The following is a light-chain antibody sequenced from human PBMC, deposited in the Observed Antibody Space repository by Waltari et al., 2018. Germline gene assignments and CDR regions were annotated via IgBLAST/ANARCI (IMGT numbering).Light chain of an antibody. J-gene: IGLJ3*02. V-gene: IGLV2-23*02. Sequence: QSALTQPASVSGSPGQSITISCSGTSSDVGRDNLVSWYQHHRGKAPTLIISDVYRRPSGVSIRFSGSKTGNTASLTISGRQAEDEADYFCCSYGGRGTYTWVFGGGTKLTVL. CDR1: SSDVGRDNL. CDR3: CSYGGRGTYTWV. CDR2: DVY.